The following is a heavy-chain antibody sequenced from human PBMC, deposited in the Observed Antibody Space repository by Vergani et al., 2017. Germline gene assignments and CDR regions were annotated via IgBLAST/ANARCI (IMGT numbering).Heavy chain of an antibody. J-gene: IGHJ6*02. CDR3: ARGKDCGGSSCNGSPYYGLDL. D-gene: IGHD2-15*01. CDR2: IWYDGSNK. V-gene: IGHV3-33*01. CDR1: GFRFSSYG. Sequence: QVQLVESGGGVVQPGRSLRLSCAASGFRFSSYGMNWVRQAPGKGLEWVAVIWYDGSNKYYADSVKGRFTISRDNSQNTVNLQMNSLRVDDTAVYYCARGKDCGGSSCNGSPYYGLDLWGQGTTVTVSS.